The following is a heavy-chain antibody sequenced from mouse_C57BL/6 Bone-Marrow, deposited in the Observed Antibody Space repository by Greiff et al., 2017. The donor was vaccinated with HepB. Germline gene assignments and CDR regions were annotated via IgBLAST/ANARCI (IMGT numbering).Heavy chain of an antibody. D-gene: IGHD1-1*01. CDR3: ARRRKITTVVGYAMDY. Sequence: QVHVKQSGAELARPGASVKLSCKASGYTFTSYGISWVKQRTGQGLEWIGEIYPRSGNTYYNEKFKGKATLTADKSSSTAYMELRSLTSEDSAVYFCARRRKITTVVGYAMDYWGQGTSVTVSS. CDR2: IYPRSGNT. V-gene: IGHV1-81*01. CDR1: GYTFTSYG. J-gene: IGHJ4*01.